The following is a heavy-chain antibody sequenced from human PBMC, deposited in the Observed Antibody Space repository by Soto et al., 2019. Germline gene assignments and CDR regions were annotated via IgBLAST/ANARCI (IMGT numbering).Heavy chain of an antibody. Sequence: LVLTGTKGLAALRVFYWSCIRKYAGKGLAWIGRIYATGTTDYNPSIKSRVMMSVDTSKKHFSLKLRSVTAADTAVYYCVTDGTKTLRDCFDPWGQRPSFTISS. V-gene: IGHV4-4*07. CDR2: IYATGTT. D-gene: IGHD1-1*01. CDR3: VTDGTKTLRDCFDP. CDR1: LAALRVFY. J-gene: IGHJ5*02.